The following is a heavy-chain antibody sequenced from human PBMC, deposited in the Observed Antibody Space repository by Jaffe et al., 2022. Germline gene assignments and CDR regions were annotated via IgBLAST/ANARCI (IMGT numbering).Heavy chain of an antibody. Sequence: QVQLQQWGAGLLKPSETLSLTCAVYGGSFSGYYWSWIRQPPGKGLEWIGEINHSGSTNYNPSLKSRVTISVDTSKNQFSLKLSSVTAADTAVYYCARGRRKTTVTEYYFDYWGQGTLVTVSS. CDR3: ARGRRKTTVTEYYFDY. J-gene: IGHJ4*02. CDR1: GGSFSGYY. CDR2: INHSGST. D-gene: IGHD4-17*01. V-gene: IGHV4-34*01.